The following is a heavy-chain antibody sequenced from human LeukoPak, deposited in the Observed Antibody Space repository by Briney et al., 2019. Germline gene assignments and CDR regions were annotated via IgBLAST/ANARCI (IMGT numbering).Heavy chain of an antibody. CDR1: GGSISSSNW. V-gene: IGHV4-4*02. CDR3: ARYPKSIVAAGSDAFDI. D-gene: IGHD6-13*01. Sequence: SETLSLTCAVSGGSISSSNWWSWVRQPPGKGLEWIGEIYHSGSTNYNPSLKSRVTISVDKSKNQFSLKLSSVTAADTAVYYCARYPKSIVAAGSDAFDIWGQGTMVTVSS. J-gene: IGHJ3*02. CDR2: IYHSGST.